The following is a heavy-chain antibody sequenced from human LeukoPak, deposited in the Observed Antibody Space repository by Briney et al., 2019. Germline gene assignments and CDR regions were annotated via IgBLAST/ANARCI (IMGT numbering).Heavy chain of an antibody. CDR2: ISAYNDNT. J-gene: IGHJ4*02. CDR3: ARGGGYFDWLLAYYFDY. Sequence: VASVKVSCKASGYTFTSYGISWVRQAPGQGLEWMGWISAYNDNTNYAQKLQGRVTMTTDTSTSTAYMELRSLRFDDTAVYYCARGGGYFDWLLAYYFDYWGQGTLVTVSS. D-gene: IGHD3-9*01. V-gene: IGHV1-18*01. CDR1: GYTFTSYG.